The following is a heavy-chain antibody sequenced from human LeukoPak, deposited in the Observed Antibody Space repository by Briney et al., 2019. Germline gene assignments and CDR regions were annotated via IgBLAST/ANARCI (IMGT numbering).Heavy chain of an antibody. D-gene: IGHD3-22*01. V-gene: IGHV3-30*02. CDR2: IRYDGSNK. J-gene: IGHJ4*02. CDR3: AKDPRRITIIVLVITYYFDC. CDR1: GFTCSSYG. Sequence: GGSLRLSCTASGFTCSSYGRLWVRQAPGKGLEWVAFIRYDGSNKYYADSVKGRFTISRDNSKNTLYLQMNSLRAEDTAVYYCAKDPRRITIIVLVITYYFDCWGQGTLDTVSS.